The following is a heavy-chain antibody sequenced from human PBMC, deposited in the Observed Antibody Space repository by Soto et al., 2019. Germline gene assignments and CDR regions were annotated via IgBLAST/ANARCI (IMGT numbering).Heavy chain of an antibody. V-gene: IGHV4-31*03. J-gene: IGHJ4*02. Sequence: QVQLQESGPGLVKPSQTLSLTCTVSGGSIGSGGYYWSWIRQHPGKGLEWIGYIYYSGSTYYNPSLKSRVTISVDTSKNQFSLKLSSVTAADTAVYYCARELLAFGGVIVDWGQGTLVTVSS. CDR3: ARELLAFGGVIVD. D-gene: IGHD3-16*02. CDR2: IYYSGST. CDR1: GGSIGSGGYY.